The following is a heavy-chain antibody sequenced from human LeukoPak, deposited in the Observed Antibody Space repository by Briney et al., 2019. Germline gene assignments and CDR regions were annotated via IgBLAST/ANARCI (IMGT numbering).Heavy chain of an antibody. Sequence: PGGSLRLSCVVSGFNFSRSGMHWVRQAPGKGLEWVSYISSSGSTIYYADSVKGRFTISRDNAKNSLYLQMNSLRAEDTAVYYCARDGRELPRSDAFDIWGQGTMVTVSS. CDR1: GFNFSRSG. CDR3: ARDGRELPRSDAFDI. V-gene: IGHV3-48*03. J-gene: IGHJ3*02. D-gene: IGHD1-26*01. CDR2: ISSSGSTI.